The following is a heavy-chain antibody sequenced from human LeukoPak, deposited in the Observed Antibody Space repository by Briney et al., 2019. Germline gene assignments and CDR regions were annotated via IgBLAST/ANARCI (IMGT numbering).Heavy chain of an antibody. CDR1: GFTFDDYG. CDR3: ARVGSGSYLDYYYYYMDV. D-gene: IGHD1-26*01. CDR2: INWNGGST. Sequence: GGSLRLSCAASGFTFDDYGMSWVRQAPGKGLEWVSGINWNGGSTGYADSVKGRFTISRDNAKNSLYLQMNSLRAEDTALYYCARVGSGSYLDYYYYYMDVWGKGTTVTVSS. J-gene: IGHJ6*03. V-gene: IGHV3-20*04.